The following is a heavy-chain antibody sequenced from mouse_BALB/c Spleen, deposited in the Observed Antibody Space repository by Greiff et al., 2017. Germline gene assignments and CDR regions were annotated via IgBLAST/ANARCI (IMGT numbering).Heavy chain of an antibody. D-gene: IGHD3-3*01. CDR3: AKGDGDYFDY. V-gene: IGHV5-4*02. CDR1: GFTFSDYY. CDR2: ISDGGSYT. Sequence: EVKLLESGGGLVKPGGSLKLSCAASGFTFSDYYMYCVCQTPEKRLEWVATISDGGSYTYYPDSVKGRFTISRDNAKNNLYLQMSSLKSEDTAMYYCAKGDGDYFDYWGQGTTLTVSS. J-gene: IGHJ2*01.